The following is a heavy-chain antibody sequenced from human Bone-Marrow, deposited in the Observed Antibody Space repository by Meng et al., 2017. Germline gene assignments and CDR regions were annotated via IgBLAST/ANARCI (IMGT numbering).Heavy chain of an antibody. J-gene: IGHJ4*02. D-gene: IGHD3-10*01. CDR3: AKANPYGSGSYYPYYFDY. V-gene: IGHV3-23*01. Sequence: GESLKISCSASGFTFSSYAMSWVRQAPGKGLEWVSAISGSGGSTYYADSVKGRFTISRDNSKNTLYLQMNSLRAEDTAVYYCAKANPYGSGSYYPYYFDYWGQGTLVTVSS. CDR2: ISGSGGST. CDR1: GFTFSSYA.